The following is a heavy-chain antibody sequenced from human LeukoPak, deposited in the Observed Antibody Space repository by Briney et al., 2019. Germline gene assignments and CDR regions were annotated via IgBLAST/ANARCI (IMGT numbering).Heavy chain of an antibody. J-gene: IGHJ5*02. CDR2: IKGDGSST. CDR1: GFTFSSYW. D-gene: IGHD3-3*01. V-gene: IGHV3-74*01. Sequence: GGSLRLSCAASGFTFSSYWMHWVRHTPGKGLVWVSRIKGDGSSTSYADSVKGRFTISRDNAKNTLYLQMNSLRAEDTAVYYCAKDTIFGVVTNWFDPWGQGTLVTVSS. CDR3: AKDTIFGVVTNWFDP.